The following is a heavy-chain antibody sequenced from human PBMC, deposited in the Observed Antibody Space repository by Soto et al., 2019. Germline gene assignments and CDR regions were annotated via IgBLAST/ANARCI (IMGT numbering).Heavy chain of an antibody. Sequence: PSETLSLTCAVYGGSFSGYYWSWIRQPPGKGLEWIGEINHSGSTYYNPSLKSRVTIPVDTSKNQFSLKLSSVTAADTAVYYCARVRSVAGHIDYWGQGTLVTVSS. CDR1: GGSFSGYY. CDR2: INHSGST. D-gene: IGHD6-19*01. V-gene: IGHV4-34*09. CDR3: ARVRSVAGHIDY. J-gene: IGHJ4*02.